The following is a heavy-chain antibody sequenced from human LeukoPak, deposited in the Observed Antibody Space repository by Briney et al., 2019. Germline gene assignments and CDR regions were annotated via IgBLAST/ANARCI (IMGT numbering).Heavy chain of an antibody. CDR2: IYYGGST. CDR3: GRWQWVPDAFDI. J-gene: IGHJ3*02. V-gene: IGHV4-59*01. D-gene: IGHD6-19*01. Sequence: SETLSLTCTVSGGSISSYYWSWIRQPPGKGLEWIGYIYYGGSTNYNPSLKSRVTISVDTSKNQFSLKLSSVPPGDTAVYYCGRWQWVPDAFDIWGKGKMATVSS. CDR1: GGSISSYY.